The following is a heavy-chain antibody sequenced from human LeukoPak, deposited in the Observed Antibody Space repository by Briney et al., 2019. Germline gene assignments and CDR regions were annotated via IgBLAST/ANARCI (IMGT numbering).Heavy chain of an antibody. V-gene: IGHV3-30*04. CDR3: ARVGRGYSFNVYCFDY. CDR1: GFTFSSYA. CDR2: ISYDGNNK. D-gene: IGHD5-18*01. J-gene: IGHJ4*02. Sequence: GGSLRLSCAASGFTFSSYAMHWVRQAPGKGLEWVAVISYDGNNKYYADSVKGRFTISRDNSKNTLYLQMNNLRAQDTAVYYCARVGRGYSFNVYCFDYWGQGTLVTVSS.